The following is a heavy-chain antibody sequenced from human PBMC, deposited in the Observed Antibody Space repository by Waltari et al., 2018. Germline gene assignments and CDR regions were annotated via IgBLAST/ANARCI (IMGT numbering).Heavy chain of an antibody. D-gene: IGHD3-22*01. J-gene: IGHJ3*02. CDR1: GGSFSGYY. CDR3: ARSRDGITMIVVVMDQAFDI. V-gene: IGHV4-34*01. CDR2: INHSGST. Sequence: QVQLQQWGAGLLKPSETLSLTCAVYGGSFSGYYWSWIRQRPGTGLEWIGEINHSGSTNYNPSLKSRVTISVDTSKNQFSLKLSSVTAADTAVYYCARSRDGITMIVVVMDQAFDIWGQGTMVTVSS.